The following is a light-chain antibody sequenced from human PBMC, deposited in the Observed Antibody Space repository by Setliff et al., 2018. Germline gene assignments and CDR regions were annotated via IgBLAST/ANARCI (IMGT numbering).Light chain of an antibody. CDR1: NNDVGAYNY. CDR2: DVS. CDR3: CSYAGGSTDV. J-gene: IGLJ1*01. V-gene: IGLV2-23*02. Sequence: QSVLTQPASVSGSPGQSVTISCTGTNNDVGAYNYVSWYQQHPGKAPKFMIYDVSKRSSGASDRSSGSKSGNTASLTISGLQAEDEADYYCCSYAGGSTDVFGTGTKVTVL.